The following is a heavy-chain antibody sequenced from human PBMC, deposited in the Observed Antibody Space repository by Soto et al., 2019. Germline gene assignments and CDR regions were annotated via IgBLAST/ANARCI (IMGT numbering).Heavy chain of an antibody. J-gene: IGHJ5*02. CDR3: ARVDEYCTNGVCPNWCDP. V-gene: IGHV4-31*03. CDR1: GGSISSGGYY. Sequence: QVQLQESGPGLVKPSQTLSLTCTVSGGSISSGGYYWSWIRQHPGKGLEWIGYIYYSVSTYYNPALKSRVTISVDTSKNQFSLKLSSVTAADTAVYYCARVDEYCTNGVCPNWCDPWGQGTLVTVSS. CDR2: IYYSVST. D-gene: IGHD2-8*01.